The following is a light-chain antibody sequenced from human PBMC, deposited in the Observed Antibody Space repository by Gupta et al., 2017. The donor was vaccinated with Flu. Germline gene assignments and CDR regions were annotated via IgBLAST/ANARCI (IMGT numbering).Light chain of an antibody. CDR3: LSPERSGSYCV. CDR2: NDS. V-gene: IGLV3-25*03. CDR1: ALPAQT. J-gene: IGLJ2*01. Sequence: GQTARITCCGGALPAQTTYWYRQKSGQAPVLLVVNDSERPSGIPDRISGASSARTATLTISGGGAEDEADYYCLSPERSGSYCVFGGGTKLTVL.